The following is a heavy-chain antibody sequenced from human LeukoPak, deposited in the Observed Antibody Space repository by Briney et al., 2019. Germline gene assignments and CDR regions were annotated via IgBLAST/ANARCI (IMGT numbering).Heavy chain of an antibody. CDR2: TYYMSRWYD. Sequence: SQTLSFTCVISGDSISSNTASWNWIRQSPSRGLEWLGRTYYMSRWYDDYADSVRSRITINPDTSKNEFSLHLTSVTPDDTAMYYCARTSGYSSLAFWGQGTPVTVSS. J-gene: IGHJ4*02. CDR1: GDSISSNTAS. D-gene: IGHD6-19*01. CDR3: ARTSGYSSLAF. V-gene: IGHV6-1*01.